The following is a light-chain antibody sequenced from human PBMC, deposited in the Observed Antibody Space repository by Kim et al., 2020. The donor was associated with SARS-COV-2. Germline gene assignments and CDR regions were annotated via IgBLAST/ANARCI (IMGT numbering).Light chain of an antibody. V-gene: IGLV3-21*03. Sequence: SYELAQPPSLSMAPGKTARITCGGDNIGGKNVHWYQQKPGQAPVLVVYDDRDRPSGIPERFSGSNFGNMATLTISGVEAEDEADYYCQVWDRSSDHVVFGGGTQLTVL. CDR1: NIGGKN. CDR3: QVWDRSSDHVV. J-gene: IGLJ2*01. CDR2: DDR.